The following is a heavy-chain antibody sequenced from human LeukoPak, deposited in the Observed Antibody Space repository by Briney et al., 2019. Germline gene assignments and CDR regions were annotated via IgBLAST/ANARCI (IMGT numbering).Heavy chain of an antibody. CDR3: ARPYYSNYYYYGMDV. J-gene: IGHJ6*02. D-gene: IGHD4-11*01. CDR2: IWYDGSNK. V-gene: IGHV3-33*01. Sequence: GGSLRLSCAASGFTFSSNGMHWVRQAPGKGLEWVGIIWYDGSNKYYADSVKGRFTISRDNSKNTLYLQMSSLRVENTAVYYCARPYYSNYYYYGMDVWGQGTTVTVSS. CDR1: GFTFSSNG.